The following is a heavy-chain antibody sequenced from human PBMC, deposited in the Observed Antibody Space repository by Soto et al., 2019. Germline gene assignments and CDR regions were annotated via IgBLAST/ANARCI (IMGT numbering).Heavy chain of an antibody. CDR3: ARQLENTAMVPYYYYMDV. CDR2: IYYSGST. J-gene: IGHJ6*03. CDR1: GGSISSSSCY. D-gene: IGHD5-18*01. Sequence: SVTMSVTCTVAGGSISSSSCYWGWIRQPPGKGLEWIGSIYYSGSTYYNPSLKSRVTISVDTSKNQFSLKLSSVTAADTAVYYCARQLENTAMVPYYYYMDVWGKGTTVTVSS. V-gene: IGHV4-39*01.